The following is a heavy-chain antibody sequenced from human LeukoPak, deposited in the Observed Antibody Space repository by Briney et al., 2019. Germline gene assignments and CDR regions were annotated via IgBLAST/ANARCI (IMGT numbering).Heavy chain of an antibody. CDR3: ARETVVTATQGAFDI. V-gene: IGHV3-21*01. CDR2: ISTGSTYT. CDR1: GFTFSTYT. D-gene: IGHD2-21*02. J-gene: IGHJ3*02. Sequence: AGSLSLSCAASGFTFSTYTMNWVRQAPGKGLEWVSSISTGSTYTYYADSVRGRFTISRDNADNSLYLQMSSLRGEDTAVYYCARETVVTATQGAFDIWGQGSLFAVSS.